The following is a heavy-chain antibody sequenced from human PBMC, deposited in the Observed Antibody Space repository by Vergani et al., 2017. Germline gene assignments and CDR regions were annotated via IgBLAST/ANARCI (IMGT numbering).Heavy chain of an antibody. Sequence: QVQLVQSGAEVKKPGSSVKVSCKASGGTFSSYAISWVRQAPGQGLEWMGGIIPIFGTANYAQKFQGRVTITADESTSTAYMELSSLRSEDTAVYYCAGGTIVATIIPLSYYFDYWGQGTLVTVSS. CDR3: AGGTIVATIIPLSYYFDY. J-gene: IGHJ4*02. D-gene: IGHD5-12*01. V-gene: IGHV1-69*01. CDR2: IIPIFGTA. CDR1: GGTFSSYA.